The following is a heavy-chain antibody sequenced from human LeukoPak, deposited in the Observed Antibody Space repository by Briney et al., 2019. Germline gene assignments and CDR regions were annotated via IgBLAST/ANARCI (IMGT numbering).Heavy chain of an antibody. Sequence: QPGGSLRLSCAASGFTFSSYAMSWVRQAPGKGLEWVSAISGSGGSTYYADSVKGRFTISRDNSKNTLYLQMNSLRAEDTAVYYCASTHYDFWSGYYTPFYYYYYMDVWGKGTTVTVSS. CDR3: ASTHYDFWSGYYTPFYYYYYMDV. V-gene: IGHV3-23*01. J-gene: IGHJ6*03. D-gene: IGHD3-3*01. CDR2: ISGSGGST. CDR1: GFTFSSYA.